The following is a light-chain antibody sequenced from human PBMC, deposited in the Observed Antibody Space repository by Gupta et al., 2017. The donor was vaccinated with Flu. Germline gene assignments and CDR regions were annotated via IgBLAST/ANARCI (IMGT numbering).Light chain of an antibody. V-gene: IGKV1-27*01. CDR3: KKYNSAPLT. CDR1: QGISNY. CDR2: AVS. Sequence: GDRVTSTRRSNQGISNYVTWYQQKPGKVPKRLIYAVSTLQSGVPARFSGSGSGTDFTLKISSLQPEDVATYYCKKYNSAPLTFGGGTKVEIK. J-gene: IGKJ4*01.